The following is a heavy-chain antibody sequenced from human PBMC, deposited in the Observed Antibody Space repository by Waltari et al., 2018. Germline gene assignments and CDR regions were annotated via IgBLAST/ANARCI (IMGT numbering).Heavy chain of an antibody. Sequence: EVQLVQSGGGLVQPGGSLRLSCVASGFILVNSWMTWVRHSPAKGLEVVATIKEDGSEKYYMDSVRGRFTISRDNTNNLLFLQMNSLRAEDTATYYCVRDPEYGAFDMWGLGTMVAVSS. CDR2: IKEDGSEK. J-gene: IGHJ3*02. CDR3: VRDPEYGAFDM. V-gene: IGHV3-7*01. CDR1: GFILVNSW. D-gene: IGHD2-2*01.